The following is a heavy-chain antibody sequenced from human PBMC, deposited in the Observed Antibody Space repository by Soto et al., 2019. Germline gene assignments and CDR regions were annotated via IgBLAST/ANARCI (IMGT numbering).Heavy chain of an antibody. V-gene: IGHV4-28*01. J-gene: IGHJ4*02. CDR3: ARREIQGPIDY. D-gene: IGHD1-26*01. Sequence: PSETLSLTCAVSGYSISSSKWSVWIRQPPGKGREWIGYIYYSGTTYYNPSLKSRVTMSVDTSKNQFSLKLTSVTAVDTAVYYCARREIQGPIDYWGQGTLVTVSS. CDR1: GYSISSSKW. CDR2: IYYSGTT.